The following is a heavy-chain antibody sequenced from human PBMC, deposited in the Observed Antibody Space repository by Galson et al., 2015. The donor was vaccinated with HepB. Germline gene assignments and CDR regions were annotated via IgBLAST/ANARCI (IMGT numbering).Heavy chain of an antibody. CDR2: IIPIFGTA. J-gene: IGHJ4*02. CDR3: ARTVMAGTPRIDY. CDR1: GGTFSSYA. D-gene: IGHD6-19*01. V-gene: IGHV1-69*13. Sequence: SVKVSCKASGGTFSSYAISWVRQAPGQGLEWMGGIIPIFGTANYAQKFQGRVTITADESTSTAYMELSSLRSEDTAVYYCARTVMAGTPRIDYWGQGTLVTVSS.